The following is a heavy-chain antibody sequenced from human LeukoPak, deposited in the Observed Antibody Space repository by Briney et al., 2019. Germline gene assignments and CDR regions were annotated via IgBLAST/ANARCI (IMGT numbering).Heavy chain of an antibody. CDR2: IYSGGST. CDR1: GFTVSSNY. CDR3: ASNGGFGELSFDY. D-gene: IGHD3-10*01. V-gene: IGHV3-66*01. Sequence: GGSLRLSCAASGFTVSSNYMSWVRQASGKGLEWVSVIYSGGSTYYADSVKGRFTISRDNSKNTLYLQMNSLRAEDTAVYYCASNGGFGELSFDYWGQGTLVTVSS. J-gene: IGHJ4*02.